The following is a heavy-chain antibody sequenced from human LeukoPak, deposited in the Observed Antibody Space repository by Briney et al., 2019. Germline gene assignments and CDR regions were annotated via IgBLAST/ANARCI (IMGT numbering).Heavy chain of an antibody. D-gene: IGHD2-2*01. V-gene: IGHV4-59*08. Sequence: KPSETLSLTCTVSGASISSHSWSWIRQSPGKGLVWIGYISDTGTTNYNPSLKSRVTISVDTAKNQFSLSMRSVTAADTAVYFCARHEGIPAALFMLDVWGQGTTVIVSS. CDR2: ISDTGTT. J-gene: IGHJ6*02. CDR3: ARHEGIPAALFMLDV. CDR1: GASISSHS.